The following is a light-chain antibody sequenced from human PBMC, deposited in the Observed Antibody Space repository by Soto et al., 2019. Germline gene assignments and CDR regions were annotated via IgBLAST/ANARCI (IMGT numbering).Light chain of an antibody. J-gene: IGKJ1*01. CDR1: HSVSSSY. CDR2: DTS. V-gene: IGKV3-15*01. Sequence: EIGLTQSPGTLSLSPGERGPLSCRASHSVSSSYLAWYQQKPGQAPRLLMFDTSTRATGIPARFSGSASGTEFTLTINSLQSEDVAVYYCQQYNNWPMWTFGQGTKVDIK. CDR3: QQYNNWPMWT.